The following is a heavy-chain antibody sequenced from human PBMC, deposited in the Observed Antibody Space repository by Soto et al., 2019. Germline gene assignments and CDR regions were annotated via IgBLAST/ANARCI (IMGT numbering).Heavy chain of an antibody. Sequence: EVQLLESGGGLVQPGGSLRLSCAASGFTFSSYAMSWVSQAPGKGLEWVSAIGGSGGSTDYADSVKGRFTISRDNSKNTLYLKMNSLRAEDTAVYYCAKDHARRLEPYWGQGTLVTVAS. CDR2: IGGSGGST. V-gene: IGHV3-23*01. CDR3: AKDHARRLEPY. J-gene: IGHJ4*02. CDR1: GFTFSSYA.